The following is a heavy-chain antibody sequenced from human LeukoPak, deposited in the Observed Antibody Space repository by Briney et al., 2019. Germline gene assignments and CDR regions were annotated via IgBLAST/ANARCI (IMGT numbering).Heavy chain of an antibody. CDR2: IYSGGST. D-gene: IGHD6-19*01. Sequence: GGSLRLSCAASGLTVSSTYMSWVRQTPGKGLEWVSVIYSGGSTYYADSVKGRFTISRDNSKNSVYLQMNSLRTEDTAFYYCAKRRQGYASGLYYWGQGTLVTVSS. CDR1: GLTVSSTY. V-gene: IGHV3-53*05. CDR3: AKRRQGYASGLYY. J-gene: IGHJ4*02.